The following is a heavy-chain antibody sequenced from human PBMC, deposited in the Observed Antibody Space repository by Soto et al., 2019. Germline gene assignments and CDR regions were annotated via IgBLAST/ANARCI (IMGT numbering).Heavy chain of an antibody. CDR3: ARDLAPLSYSSGWYSIFD. J-gene: IGHJ4*02. D-gene: IGHD6-19*01. V-gene: IGHV3-21*01. Sequence: PGGSLRLSCAASGFTFSSYSMNWVRQAPGKGLEWVSSIGSSSSYIYYADSVKGRFTISRDNAKNSLYLQMNSLRAEDTAVYYCARDLAPLSYSSGWYSIFDWGQGTLVTVSS. CDR1: GFTFSSYS. CDR2: IGSSSSYI.